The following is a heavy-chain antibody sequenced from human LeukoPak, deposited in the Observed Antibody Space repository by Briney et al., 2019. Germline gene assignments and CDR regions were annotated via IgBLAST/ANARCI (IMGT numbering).Heavy chain of an antibody. V-gene: IGHV1-69*01. Sequence: ASVKVSCKASGGTFSSYAISWVRQAPGQGLEWMGGIIPIFGTANYAQKFQGRVTLTADESTSTAYMELSSLRSEDTAVYYCARDRGPWAYCGGDCYSAWFDPWGQGTLVTVSS. CDR1: GGTFSSYA. CDR2: IIPIFGTA. CDR3: ARDRGPWAYCGGDCYSAWFDP. J-gene: IGHJ5*02. D-gene: IGHD2-21*02.